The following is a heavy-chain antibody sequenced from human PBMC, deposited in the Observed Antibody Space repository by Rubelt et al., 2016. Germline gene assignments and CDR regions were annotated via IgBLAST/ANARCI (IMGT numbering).Heavy chain of an antibody. Sequence: EVQLAESGGGVVQPGGSLRLSCAASGFTFTTYSMNWVRQAPGKGLEWVSYISSSSSTINYADSVKGRFTISRDNAKNSVYLQMGSLRAEDTAVYYCARDLYGDYPFDYWGRGTLVTVSS. D-gene: IGHD4-17*01. J-gene: IGHJ4*02. V-gene: IGHV3-48*04. CDR1: GFTFTTYS. CDR3: ARDLYGDYPFDY. CDR2: ISSSSSTI.